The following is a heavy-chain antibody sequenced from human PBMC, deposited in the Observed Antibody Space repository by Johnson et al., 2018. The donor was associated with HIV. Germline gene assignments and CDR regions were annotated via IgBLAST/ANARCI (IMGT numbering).Heavy chain of an antibody. CDR2: ISNTGDSP. V-gene: IGHV3-64*01. J-gene: IGHJ3*02. CDR3: ARGGRGVRITMIVVVPNDAFDI. D-gene: IGHD3-22*01. CDR1: GFTFSNFP. Sequence: VHLVESGGGLVQPGGSLRLSCAASGFTFSNFPMHWVRQAPGKGLEYVSSISNTGDSPYYANSVKGRFTISRDNAKNSLYLQMNSLRAEDTAVYYCARGGRGVRITMIVVVPNDAFDIWGQGTMVTVSS.